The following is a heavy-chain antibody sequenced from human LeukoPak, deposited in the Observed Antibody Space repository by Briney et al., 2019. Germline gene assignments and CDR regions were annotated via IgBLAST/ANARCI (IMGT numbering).Heavy chain of an antibody. CDR1: GGSFSGYY. J-gene: IGHJ4*02. Sequence: SETLSLTCAVYGGSFSGYYWSWIRQPPGKGLEWIAYMYYSESTNYNPSLKSRVTISIDTSKNQFSLKLSSVTAADTAVYYCARGSGSATPFPLDYWGQGTLVTVSS. CDR3: ARGSGSATPFPLDY. V-gene: IGHV4-59*01. D-gene: IGHD1-26*01. CDR2: MYYSEST.